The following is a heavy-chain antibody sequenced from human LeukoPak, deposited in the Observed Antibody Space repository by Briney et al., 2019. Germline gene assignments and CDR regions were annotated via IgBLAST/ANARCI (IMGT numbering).Heavy chain of an antibody. J-gene: IGHJ3*01. V-gene: IGHV5-51*01. D-gene: IGHD1-1*01. CDR2: IYPADSET. CDR3: IAYNWDESQGFDL. Sequence: GESLKISCQASAYTFVNYWIAWVRQMPGKGLEWMGIIYPADSETRYNPSFQGHVSISADDSTNVAFLQWNSLKASDTARYYCIAYNWDESQGFDLWGQGTLVTVSS. CDR1: AYTFVNYW.